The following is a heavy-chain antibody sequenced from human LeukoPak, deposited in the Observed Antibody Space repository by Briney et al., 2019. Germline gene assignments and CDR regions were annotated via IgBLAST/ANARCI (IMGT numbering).Heavy chain of an antibody. J-gene: IGHJ5*01. CDR1: GYTFTGYY. Sequence: SVKVSCKASGYTFTGYYMHWVRQAPGQGLEWMGRVIPTLGIALYAQRFKGRVTITADKSTSTAYMELSSLTFEDTAVYFCARDLVCTVNCKDSWGQGTLVTVSS. V-gene: IGHV1-69*04. D-gene: IGHD3/OR15-3a*01. CDR2: VIPTLGIA. CDR3: ARDLVCTVNCKDS.